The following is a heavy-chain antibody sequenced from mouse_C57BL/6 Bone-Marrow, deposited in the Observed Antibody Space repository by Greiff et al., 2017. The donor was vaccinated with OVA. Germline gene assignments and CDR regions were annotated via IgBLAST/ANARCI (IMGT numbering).Heavy chain of an antibody. CDR2: IDPSDSYT. D-gene: IGHD1-1*01. CDR1: GYTFTSYW. CDR3: ARDFYYYGSNSPWYFDV. V-gene: IGHV1-69*01. Sequence: QVQLQQPGAELVMPGASVKLSCKASGYTFTSYWMHWVKQRPGQGLEWIGEIDPSDSYTNYNQKFKGKSTLTVDKSYSTAYMQLSNLTSYYSSVYYFARDFYYYGSNSPWYFDVWGTGTTVTVSS. J-gene: IGHJ1*03.